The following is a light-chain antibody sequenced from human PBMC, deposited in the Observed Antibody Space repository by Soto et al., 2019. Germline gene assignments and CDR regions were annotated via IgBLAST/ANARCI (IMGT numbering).Light chain of an antibody. J-gene: IGKJ4*01. Sequence: DIQLTQSPSFLSASVGDRGTITCRASQGISSYLAWYQQKPGKAPKLLIQAASTLHSGVPSRFSGSGSGTEFTLTISSLQPEDFATYYCQQLSTYPLSFGGGTKVDIK. CDR3: QQLSTYPLS. V-gene: IGKV1-9*01. CDR1: QGISSY. CDR2: AAS.